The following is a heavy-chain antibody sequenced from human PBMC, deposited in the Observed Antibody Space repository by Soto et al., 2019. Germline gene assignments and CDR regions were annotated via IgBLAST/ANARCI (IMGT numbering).Heavy chain of an antibody. CDR2: ISGSGGST. D-gene: IGHD3-10*01. J-gene: IGHJ4*02. CDR1: GFTFSSYA. CDR3: AKRDHSAITMVRGGLETAYY. V-gene: IGHV3-23*01. Sequence: EVQLLESGGGLVQPGGSLRLSCAASGFTFSSYAMSWVRQAPGKGLEWVSAISGSGGSTYYADSVKGRFTISRDNSQATLHLQMNSLGAEDTAVYYCAKRDHSAITMVRGGLETAYYWGQGTLVTVSS.